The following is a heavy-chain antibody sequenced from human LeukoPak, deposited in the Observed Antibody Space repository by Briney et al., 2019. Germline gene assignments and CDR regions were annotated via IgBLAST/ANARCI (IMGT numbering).Heavy chain of an antibody. D-gene: IGHD3-22*01. CDR2: ISGSGGSR. CDR3: AKGPRYYYDSSGEGYFDY. V-gene: IGHV3-23*01. J-gene: IGHJ4*02. CDR1: GFTFSSYW. Sequence: GESLRLSCAASGFTFSSYWMSWVRQAPGKGLEWVSAISGSGGSRYYADSVKGRFTISRDNSKNTLFLQMNSLRAEDTAVYYCAKGPRYYYDSSGEGYFDYWGQGILVTVSS.